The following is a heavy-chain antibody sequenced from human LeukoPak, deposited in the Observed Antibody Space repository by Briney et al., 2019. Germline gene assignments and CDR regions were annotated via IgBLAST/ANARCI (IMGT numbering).Heavy chain of an antibody. V-gene: IGHV4-61*02. Sequence: PSETLSLTCTVSGGSISSGSYYWSWIRQPAGKGLEWIGRIYTSGSTNYNPSLKSRVTISVDTSKNLFSLKLSYVTAADTAVYYCATQHIVATIKATYCSGGSCYSYYFDYWGQGTLVTVSS. J-gene: IGHJ4*02. D-gene: IGHD2-15*01. CDR2: IYTSGST. CDR1: GGSISSGSYY. CDR3: ATQHIVATIKATYCSGGSCYSYYFDY.